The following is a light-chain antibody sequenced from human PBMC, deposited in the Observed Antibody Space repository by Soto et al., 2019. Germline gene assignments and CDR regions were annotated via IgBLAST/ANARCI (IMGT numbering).Light chain of an antibody. CDR3: SSYTSRV. CDR1: SSDVGGYNY. V-gene: IGLV2-14*01. Sequence: QSALTQPASVSGSPGQSITISCTGTSSDVGGYNYVSWYQQHPGKAPKLMIYEVSNRPSGVSNRFSGSKSGNTASLTISGHQAEDEADYYCSSYTSRVFGGGTKLTVL. J-gene: IGLJ3*02. CDR2: EVS.